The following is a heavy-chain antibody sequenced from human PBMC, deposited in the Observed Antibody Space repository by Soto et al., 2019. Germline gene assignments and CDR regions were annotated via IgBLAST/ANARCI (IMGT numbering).Heavy chain of an antibody. Sequence: SETLSLTCTVSGCSISSYYWSWIRQPPGKGLEWIGEINHSGSTNYNPSLKSRVTISVDTSKNQFSLKLSSVTAADTAVYYCARSVFPWGQGTLVTVS. CDR1: GCSISSYY. J-gene: IGHJ5*02. CDR3: ARSVFP. CDR2: INHSGST. V-gene: IGHV4-34*01.